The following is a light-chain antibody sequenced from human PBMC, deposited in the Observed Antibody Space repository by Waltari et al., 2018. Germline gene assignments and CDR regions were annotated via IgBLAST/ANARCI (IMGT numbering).Light chain of an antibody. J-gene: IGKJ1*01. Sequence: DIVLTQSPATLSLSPGERATLPCWASQSVSNYLAWYQQKPGQAPRLLIYDASNRATRIPARFSGSGSGTDFTLTISSLEPEDFAVYYCQQRSNWPPVWTFGQGTKVEIK. CDR3: QQRSNWPPVWT. CDR2: DAS. CDR1: QSVSNY. V-gene: IGKV3-11*01.